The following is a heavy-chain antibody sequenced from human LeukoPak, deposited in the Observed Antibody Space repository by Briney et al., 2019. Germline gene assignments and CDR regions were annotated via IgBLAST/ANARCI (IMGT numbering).Heavy chain of an antibody. Sequence: SETLSLTCTVSGGSISSYYWSWIRQPPGKGLEWIGYIYYSGSTNYNPSLKSRVTISVDTSKNQFSLKLSSVTAADTAVYYCAREAGGITGTTGHYYYYGMDVWGQGTTVTVSS. CDR3: AREAGGITGTTGHYYYYGMDV. CDR1: GGSISSYY. D-gene: IGHD1-20*01. CDR2: IYYSGST. V-gene: IGHV4-59*12. J-gene: IGHJ6*02.